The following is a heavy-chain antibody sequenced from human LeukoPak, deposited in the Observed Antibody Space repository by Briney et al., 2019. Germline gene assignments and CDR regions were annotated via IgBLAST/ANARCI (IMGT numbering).Heavy chain of an antibody. V-gene: IGHV4-39*01. CDR2: IYYSGST. J-gene: IGHJ4*02. D-gene: IGHD4-11*01. CDR3: ASREYSSSHNH. Sequence: SETLSLTCTVSGGSISSSSYYWGWIRQPPGKGLEWIGSIYYSGSTYYNPSLKSRVSISLDTSKNQFSLKLRSMTAAGTAVYYCASREYSSSHNHWGQGTLVTVSS. CDR1: GGSISSSSYY.